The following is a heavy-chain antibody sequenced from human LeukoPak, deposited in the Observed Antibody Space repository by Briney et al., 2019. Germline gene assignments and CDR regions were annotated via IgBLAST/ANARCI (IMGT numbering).Heavy chain of an antibody. CDR2: INHSGST. Sequence: SETLSLTCAVYGGSFSGYYWSWIRQPPGKGLEWIGEINHSGSTNYNPSLKSRVTISVDTSKNQFSLKLSSVTAADTAVYYCARTVPAAIRYMDVWGKGTTVTVSS. D-gene: IGHD2-2*02. V-gene: IGHV4-34*01. J-gene: IGHJ6*03. CDR1: GGSFSGYY. CDR3: ARTVPAAIRYMDV.